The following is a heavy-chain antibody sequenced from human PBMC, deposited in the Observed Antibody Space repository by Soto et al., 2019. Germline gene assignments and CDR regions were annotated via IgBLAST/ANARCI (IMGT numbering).Heavy chain of an antibody. J-gene: IGHJ6*02. CDR1: GGSISSGGYY. V-gene: IGHV4-31*03. Sequence: PSETLSLTCTVSGGSISSGGYYWSWIRQHPGKGLEWIGYIYYSGSTYYNPSLKSRVTISVDTSKNQFSLKLSSVTAADTAVYYCARERGDFWSGSGPSYYGMDVWGQGTTVTVLL. CDR3: ARERGDFWSGSGPSYYGMDV. D-gene: IGHD3-3*01. CDR2: IYYSGST.